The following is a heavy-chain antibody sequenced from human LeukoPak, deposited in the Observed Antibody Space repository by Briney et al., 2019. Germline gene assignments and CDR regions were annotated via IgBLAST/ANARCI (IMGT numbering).Heavy chain of an antibody. CDR2: ISWNSGSI. Sequence: GGSLRLSCGASGFTFGNYGMHWFRQGPGKGLEWVSGISWNSGSIEYADFVKGRFTISRDNAKNSLYLEMTSLRPDDTALYYCAKDLMSDYFFDYWGPGTQVTVSS. J-gene: IGHJ4*02. D-gene: IGHD3-10*02. V-gene: IGHV3-9*01. CDR3: AKDLMSDYFFDY. CDR1: GFTFGNYG.